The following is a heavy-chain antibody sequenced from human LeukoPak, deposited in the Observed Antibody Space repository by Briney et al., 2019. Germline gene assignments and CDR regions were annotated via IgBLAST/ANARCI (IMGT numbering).Heavy chain of an antibody. V-gene: IGHV4-59*01. CDR1: GGSISSYY. CDR3: ASSIGIRAAAVAAFDY. J-gene: IGHJ4*02. D-gene: IGHD6-13*01. CDR2: IYYSGST. Sequence: PSETLSLTCTVSGGSISSYYWSWIRQPPGKGLEWIGYIYYSGSTNYNPSLKSRVTISVDTSKNQFSLKLSSVTAADTAVYYCASSIGIRAAAVAAFDYWGQGTLVTVSS.